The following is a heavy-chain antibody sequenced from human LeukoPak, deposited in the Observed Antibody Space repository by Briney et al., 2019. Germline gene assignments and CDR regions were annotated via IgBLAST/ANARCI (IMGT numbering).Heavy chain of an antibody. Sequence: PGRSLRLSCAASVFTFNNYAITCVRETPERGLEGVSVISISGFTTYYAESAKGRFTISRDNSKNTLYLQMNSLIAEDTAIYYCAKARSPDYYYYYMDVWGKGNTVTVSS. CDR1: VFTFNNYA. CDR2: ISISGFTT. V-gene: IGHV3-23*01. CDR3: AKARSPDYYYYYMDV. D-gene: IGHD1-14*01. J-gene: IGHJ6*03.